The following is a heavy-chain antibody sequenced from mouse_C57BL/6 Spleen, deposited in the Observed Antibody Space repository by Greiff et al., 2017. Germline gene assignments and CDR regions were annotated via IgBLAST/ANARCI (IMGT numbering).Heavy chain of an antibody. Sequence: EVKLMQSGPELVKPGASVKMSCKASGYTFTGYCMNWVKQRPGKSLEWIGKINPSTGGTTYNQKFKTKATVTVDKTSSTAYMQLKSLPSEDSAVYDLVRRGLAYCFDYWGQGTTLTGSA. D-gene: IGHD3-3*01. CDR2: INPSTGGT. V-gene: IGHV1-42*01. CDR3: VRRGLAYCFDY. J-gene: IGHJ2*01. CDR1: GYTFTGYC.